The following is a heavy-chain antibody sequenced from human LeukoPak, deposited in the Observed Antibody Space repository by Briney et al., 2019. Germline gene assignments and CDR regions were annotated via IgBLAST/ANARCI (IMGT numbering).Heavy chain of an antibody. V-gene: IGHV3-20*04. Sequence: PGGSLRLSCAASGFTFDDYGMSWVRQAPGKGLEWVSGINWNGGSTGYADSVKGRFTISRDNAKNSLYLQMNSLRAEDTALYYCARGGSTTVTTYVDYWGQGTLVTVSS. CDR1: GFTFDDYG. CDR3: ARGGSTTVTTYVDY. D-gene: IGHD4-11*01. J-gene: IGHJ4*02. CDR2: INWNGGST.